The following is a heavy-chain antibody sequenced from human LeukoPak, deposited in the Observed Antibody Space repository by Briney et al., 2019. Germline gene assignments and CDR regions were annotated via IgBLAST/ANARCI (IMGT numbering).Heavy chain of an antibody. CDR3: ARAWSGSYPFDY. D-gene: IGHD1-26*01. J-gene: IGHJ4*02. CDR2: INPSGGST. V-gene: IGHV1-46*01. CDR1: GYTFTSYY. Sequence: ASVKVSCKASGYTFTSYYMHWVRQAPGQGLEWMGIINPSGGSTSYAQKFQGRATMTRDMSTSTVYMELSSLRSEDTAVYYCARAWSGSYPFDYWGQGTLVTVSS.